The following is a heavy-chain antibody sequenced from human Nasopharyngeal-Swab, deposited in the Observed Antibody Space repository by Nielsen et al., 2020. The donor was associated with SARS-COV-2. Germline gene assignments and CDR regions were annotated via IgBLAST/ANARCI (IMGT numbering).Heavy chain of an antibody. J-gene: IGHJ4*02. CDR1: GDSVSSNSPA. D-gene: IGHD1-26*01. CDR3: ARGSGTYSDYFDY. V-gene: IGHV6-1*01. Sequence: SQTLSLTRAISGDSVSSNSPAWTSISQSPSRGLEWLGRTYFRSKWLNDYAVSVKSRRTNKQDTSRNQSSLQLNSVTPEDTAIYYCARGSGTYSDYFDYWGQGTLVSVSS. CDR2: TYFRSKWLN.